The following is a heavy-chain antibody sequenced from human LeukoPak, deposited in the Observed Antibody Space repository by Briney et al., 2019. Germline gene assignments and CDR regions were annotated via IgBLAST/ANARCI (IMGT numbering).Heavy chain of an antibody. V-gene: IGHV4-39*01. J-gene: IGHJ5*02. D-gene: IGHD3-22*01. CDR2: IDYSGST. CDR3: ARQGGYYDNWFDP. CDR1: GGSISSISYY. Sequence: PSETLSLTCSVSGGSISSISYYWGWIRQPPGKGLEWIGSIDYSGSTYYNLMSLYSRVTISLDTSKNQFSLKLTSVTAADTAVYYCARQGGYYDNWFDPWGQGTLVTVSS.